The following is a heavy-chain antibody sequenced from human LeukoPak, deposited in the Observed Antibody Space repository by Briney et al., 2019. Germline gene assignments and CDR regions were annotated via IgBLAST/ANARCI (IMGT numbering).Heavy chain of an antibody. Sequence: GGSLRLSCAASRFTFSSYSMNWVRQAPGKGLEWVSSISSSGSYIYYADSVKGRFTISRDNAKNSLYLQMNSLRAEDTAVYYCARVGNYYDSSGNDYWGQGTLVTVSS. J-gene: IGHJ4*02. V-gene: IGHV3-21*01. D-gene: IGHD3-22*01. CDR1: RFTFSSYS. CDR3: ARVGNYYDSSGNDY. CDR2: ISSSGSYI.